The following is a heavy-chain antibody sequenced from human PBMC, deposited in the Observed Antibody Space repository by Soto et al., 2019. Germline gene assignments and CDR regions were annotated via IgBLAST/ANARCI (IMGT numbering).Heavy chain of an antibody. CDR1: GYTFTGHY. Sequence: ALVKVSCKASGYTFTGHYIHWVRQDPAEGPEWMGGIGPESGATKYAQKFQGSITMTMDMSITTVYMELSNLSPDDSAVYYCGRGRSGQIVVVYWGQGTPVTVSS. D-gene: IGHD5-12*01. CDR2: IGPESGAT. V-gene: IGHV1-2*02. J-gene: IGHJ4*02. CDR3: GRGRSGQIVVVY.